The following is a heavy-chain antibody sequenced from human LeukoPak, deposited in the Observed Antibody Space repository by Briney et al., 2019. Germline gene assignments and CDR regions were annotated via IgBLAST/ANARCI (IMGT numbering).Heavy chain of an antibody. Sequence: SETLSLTCTVSGGSITSYYWSWLRQPAGKGLEWIGRIYTSGSTNYNPSLKSRVTISVDTSKNQFSLKLSSVTAADTAVYYCARSVCSSTSCYRGYYYYYMDVWGKGTTVTVSS. D-gene: IGHD2-2*02. CDR2: IYTSGST. J-gene: IGHJ6*03. CDR1: GGSITSYY. V-gene: IGHV4-4*07. CDR3: ARSVCSSTSCYRGYYYYYMDV.